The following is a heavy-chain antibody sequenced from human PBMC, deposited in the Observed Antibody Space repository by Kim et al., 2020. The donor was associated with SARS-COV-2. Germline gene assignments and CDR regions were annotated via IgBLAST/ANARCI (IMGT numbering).Heavy chain of an antibody. D-gene: IGHD4-17*01. Sequence: SVKVSCKASGGTFSSYAISWVRQAPGQGLEWMGGIIPIFGTANYAQKFQGRVTITADESTSTAYMELSSLRSEDTAVYYCARDLLRRLLLESQSGYYGMDVWGQGTTVTVSS. V-gene: IGHV1-69*13. J-gene: IGHJ6*02. CDR3: ARDLLRRLLLESQSGYYGMDV. CDR2: IIPIFGTA. CDR1: GGTFSSYA.